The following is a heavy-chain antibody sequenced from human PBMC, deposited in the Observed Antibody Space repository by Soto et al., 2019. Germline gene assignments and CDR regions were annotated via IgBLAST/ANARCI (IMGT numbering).Heavy chain of an antibody. CDR1: GYTFTSYD. D-gene: IGHD2-15*01. CDR2: MNPNSGNT. V-gene: IGHV1-8*01. J-gene: IGHJ6*03. Sequence: ASVKVSCKASGYTFTSYDMNWVRQATGQGLEWMGWMNPNSGNTGYAQKFQGRVTMTRNTSISTAYMELSSLRSEDTAVYYCARVLGYCSGGSCLYYYYYYMDVWGKGTTVTVSS. CDR3: ARVLGYCSGGSCLYYYYYYMDV.